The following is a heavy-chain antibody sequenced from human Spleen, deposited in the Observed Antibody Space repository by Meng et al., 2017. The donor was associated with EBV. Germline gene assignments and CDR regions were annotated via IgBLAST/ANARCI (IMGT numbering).Heavy chain of an antibody. CDR3: ATWNNNGWYYGY. CDR2: INLGGNT. Sequence: QVQLQQWGAGLLKPSETLSLTCAVYGGSSSGSDWSWIRQPPGKGLEWIGEINLGGNTNYNPSLKSRVPISVDTSKNHFSLKVDSVTAADTAVYYCATWNNNGWYYGYWGQGTLVTVSS. V-gene: IGHV4-34*01. D-gene: IGHD6-19*01. CDR1: GGSSSGSD. J-gene: IGHJ4*01.